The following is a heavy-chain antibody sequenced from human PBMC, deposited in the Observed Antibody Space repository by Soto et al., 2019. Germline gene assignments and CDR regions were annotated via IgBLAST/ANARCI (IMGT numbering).Heavy chain of an antibody. J-gene: IGHJ6*02. Sequence: PSETLSLTCTVSGGSITGYYWSWIRQPPGKGLEWIGYIFYGGNTLYTPSLKSRVTIAIDTSRNQFSLKLSSVTAADTAVYYCTRNDVIPKLQNGMGVWGQGTTVTVSS. D-gene: IGHD2-21*01. V-gene: IGHV4-59*01. CDR2: IFYGGNT. CDR1: GGSITGYY. CDR3: TRNDVIPKLQNGMGV.